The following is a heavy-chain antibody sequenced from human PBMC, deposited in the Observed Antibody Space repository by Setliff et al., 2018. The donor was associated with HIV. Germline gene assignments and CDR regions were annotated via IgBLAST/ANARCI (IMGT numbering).Heavy chain of an antibody. Sequence: GASVKVSCKTSGYIFIRYYIFWVRQAPGQGLEWMGNINPHTGVTKYAEKFQGRVTMTRDTSINTIYMELSRLRSDDTAVYYCARDPAPSSSASYFQHWGQGTPVTVSS. V-gene: IGHV1-2*02. CDR2: INPHTGVT. J-gene: IGHJ1*01. CDR1: GYIFIRYY. D-gene: IGHD6-6*01. CDR3: ARDPAPSSSASYFQH.